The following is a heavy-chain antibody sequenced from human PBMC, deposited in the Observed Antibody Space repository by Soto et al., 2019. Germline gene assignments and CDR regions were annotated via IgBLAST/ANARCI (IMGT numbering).Heavy chain of an antibody. CDR1: GFTFSSYS. Sequence: EVQLVESGGGLVKPGGSMRLSCAASGFTFSSYSMNWVRQAPGKGLEWVSSISSSSSYIYYADSVKGRFTISRDNAKNSLYLQMNSLRAEDTAVYYCARDLYSSSARYFDYWGQGTLVTVSS. CDR2: ISSSSSYI. V-gene: IGHV3-21*01. D-gene: IGHD6-6*01. J-gene: IGHJ4*02. CDR3: ARDLYSSSARYFDY.